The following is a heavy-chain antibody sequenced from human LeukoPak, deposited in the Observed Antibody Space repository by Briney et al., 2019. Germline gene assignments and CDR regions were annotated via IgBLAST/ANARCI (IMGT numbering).Heavy chain of an antibody. CDR3: AREGGSYYYDSSGYYSWLWYYYGMDV. Sequence: GGSLRLSCAASRFTFSDYYTSWIRQAPGKGLEWVSYISSSGSTIYYADSVKGRFTISRDNAKNSLYLQMNSLRAEDTAVYYCAREGGSYYYDSSGYYSWLWYYYGMDVWGQGTTVTVSS. J-gene: IGHJ6*02. CDR2: ISSSGSTI. V-gene: IGHV3-11*01. D-gene: IGHD3-22*01. CDR1: RFTFSDYY.